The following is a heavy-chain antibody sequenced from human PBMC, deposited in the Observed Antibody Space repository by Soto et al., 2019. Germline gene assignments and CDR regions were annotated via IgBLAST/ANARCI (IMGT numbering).Heavy chain of an antibody. V-gene: IGHV4-31*03. Sequence: PSETLSLTCTVSGGSISSGGFYWTWIRQHPGKGLEWIGFIYFTETTSYNPSVKSRVTISLDTSKNQFSLKLSSVTADDTAVYYCERYALPQNEHALDIWGQGTLVTVSS. CDR2: IYFTETT. CDR3: ERYALPQNEHALDI. J-gene: IGHJ3*02. CDR1: GGSISSGGFY. D-gene: IGHD3-16*01.